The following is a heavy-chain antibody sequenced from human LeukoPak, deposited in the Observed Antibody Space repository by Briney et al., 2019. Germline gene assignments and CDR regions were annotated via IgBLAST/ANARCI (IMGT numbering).Heavy chain of an antibody. CDR3: ARAKGSSSGGNFDY. D-gene: IGHD6-6*01. Sequence: ASVKVSCKASGGTFSSYAISLVRQAPGQGPEWMGGIIPIFGTANYAQKFQGRVTITADESTSTAYMELSSLRSEDTAVYYCARAKGSSSGGNFDYWGQGTLVTVSS. CDR1: GGTFSSYA. V-gene: IGHV1-69*13. J-gene: IGHJ4*02. CDR2: IIPIFGTA.